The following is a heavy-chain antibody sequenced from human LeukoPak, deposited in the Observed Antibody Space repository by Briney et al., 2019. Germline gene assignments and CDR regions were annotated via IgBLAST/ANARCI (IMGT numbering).Heavy chain of an antibody. Sequence: ASVKVSCKASGYTFPNYGITWVRQAPGQGLEWMGWISAYNGNTNYAHKLQGRVTMTTDTSTSTAYMELRSLRSDDTAVYYCARLYGSGWGDVVDFWGLGTLVTVSS. CDR1: GYTFPNYG. D-gene: IGHD2-15*01. CDR3: ARLYGSGWGDVVDF. V-gene: IGHV1-18*01. J-gene: IGHJ4*02. CDR2: ISAYNGNT.